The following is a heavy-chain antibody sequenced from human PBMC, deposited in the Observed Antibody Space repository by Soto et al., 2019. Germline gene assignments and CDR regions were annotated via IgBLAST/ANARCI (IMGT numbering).Heavy chain of an antibody. CDR3: VNDRPSRDAFDI. D-gene: IGHD2-2*01. CDR1: VFTFKDCA. J-gene: IGHJ3*02. CDR2: ISGSGGST. V-gene: IGHV3-23*01. Sequence: GGSLRLSCSTSVFTFKDCAISFVRQAPGKGLDWVSGISGSGGSTYYTDSVKGRFTISRYNSKNTLSLQMNSLRAEDTAVYYCVNDRPSRDAFDIWGQGTMVTVS.